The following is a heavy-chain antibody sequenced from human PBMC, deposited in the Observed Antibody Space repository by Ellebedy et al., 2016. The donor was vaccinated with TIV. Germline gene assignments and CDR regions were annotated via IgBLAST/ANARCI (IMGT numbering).Heavy chain of an antibody. CDR2: INAGNGNT. D-gene: IGHD6-13*01. CDR3: ARGGKQQLVRNWFDP. J-gene: IGHJ5*02. V-gene: IGHV1-3*01. Sequence: ASVKVSCXASGYTFTSYAMHWVRQAPGQRLEWMGWINAGNGNTKYSQKFQGRVTITRDTSASTAYMELSSLRSEDTAVYYCARGGKQQLVRNWFDPWGQGTLVTVSS. CDR1: GYTFTSYA.